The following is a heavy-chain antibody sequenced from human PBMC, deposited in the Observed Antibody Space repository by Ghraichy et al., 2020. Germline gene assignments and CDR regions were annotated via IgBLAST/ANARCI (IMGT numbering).Heavy chain of an antibody. CDR1: GFTFSRHW. CDR2: IKSDGSDS. J-gene: IGHJ4*02. CDR3: ARDPYGDYKYGGTDY. D-gene: IGHD4-17*01. Sequence: GESLNTSCAASGFTFSRHWMSWVRQAPGKGLEWVASIKSDGSDSFYVDSVKGRFTISRDNAKNSVSLEMNSLRAEDTAVYYCARDPYGDYKYGGTDYWGQGTLVSVSS. V-gene: IGHV3-7*01.